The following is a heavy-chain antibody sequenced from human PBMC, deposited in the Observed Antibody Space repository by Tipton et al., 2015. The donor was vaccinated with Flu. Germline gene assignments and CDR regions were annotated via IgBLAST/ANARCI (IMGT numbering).Heavy chain of an antibody. CDR1: GGSISSYY. V-gene: IGHV4-59*12. CDR2: IYNSEYT. Sequence: TLSLTCTVSGGSISSYYWNWIRQPPGKGLEWIGYIYNSEYTKYNPSLKSRVTISVDTSKKQFSLRLRSVTAADTAVYYCARVGTTGWYYLDSWGQGTLVTVSS. D-gene: IGHD6-19*01. J-gene: IGHJ4*02. CDR3: ARVGTTGWYYLDS.